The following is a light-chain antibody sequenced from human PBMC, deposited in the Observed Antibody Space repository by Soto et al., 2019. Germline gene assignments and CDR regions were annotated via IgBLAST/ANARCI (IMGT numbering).Light chain of an antibody. CDR2: SNN. Sequence: QPVLTQPPSASGTPGQRVTISCSGISSNIGSNTVNWYQQLPATAPKLLIYSNNQRPSGVPDRFSGSKSGTSASLAISGLQSEDEADYYCAAWDDSLNGFYVFGTGTKVTVL. CDR1: SSNIGSNT. CDR3: AAWDDSLNGFYV. J-gene: IGLJ1*01. V-gene: IGLV1-44*01.